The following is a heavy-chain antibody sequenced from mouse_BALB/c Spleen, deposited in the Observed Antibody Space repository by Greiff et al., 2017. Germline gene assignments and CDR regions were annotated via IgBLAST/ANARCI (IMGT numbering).Heavy chain of an antibody. CDR2: INPYNDGT. Sequence: EVQLQQSGPELVKPGASVKMSCKASGYTFTSYVMHWVKQKPGQGLEWIGYINPYNDGTKYNEKFKGKATLTSDKSSSTAYMELNSLTSEDSAVYYCAKGKYGNYGPLAYWGQGTLVTVSA. V-gene: IGHV1-14*01. CDR3: AKGKYGNYGPLAY. CDR1: GYTFTSYV. J-gene: IGHJ3*01. D-gene: IGHD2-1*01.